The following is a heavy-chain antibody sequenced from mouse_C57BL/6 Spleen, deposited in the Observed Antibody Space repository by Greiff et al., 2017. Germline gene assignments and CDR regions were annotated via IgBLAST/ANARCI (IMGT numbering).Heavy chain of an antibody. CDR2: IYPRSGNT. J-gene: IGHJ2*01. CDR1: GYTFTSYG. Sequence: VHLVESGAELARPGASVKLSCKASGYTFTSYGISWVKQRTGQGLEWIGEIYPRSGNTYYNEKFKGKATLTADKSSSTAYMELRSLTSEDSAVYFCARGHDGYPDYWGQGTTLTVSS. D-gene: IGHD2-3*01. V-gene: IGHV1-81*01. CDR3: ARGHDGYPDY.